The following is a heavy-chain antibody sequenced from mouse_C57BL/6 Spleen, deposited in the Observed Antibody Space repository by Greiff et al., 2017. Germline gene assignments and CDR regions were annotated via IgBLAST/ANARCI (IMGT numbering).Heavy chain of an antibody. D-gene: IGHD1-1*01. CDR2: ISGGGGNT. V-gene: IGHV5-9*01. CDR3: AKEGYGSRGYFDY. J-gene: IGHJ2*01. CDR1: GFTFSSYT. Sequence: EVKLVESGGGLVKPGGSLKLSCAASGFTFSSYTMSWVRQTPEKRLEWVATISGGGGNTYYPDSVKGRFTITRDNAKNTLYLQMSSLRSEDTALYYCAKEGYGSRGYFDYWGQGTTLTVSS.